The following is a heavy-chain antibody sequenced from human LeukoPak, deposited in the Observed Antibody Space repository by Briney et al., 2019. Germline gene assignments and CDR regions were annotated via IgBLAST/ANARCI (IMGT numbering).Heavy chain of an antibody. D-gene: IGHD5-12*01. V-gene: IGHV3-33*01. CDR1: GFTFSTYG. CDR2: MWHDGSNK. J-gene: IGHJ4*02. CDR3: ARDGYSGSKRGFYFDS. Sequence: PGRSLRLSCAASGFTFSTYGMHWVRQTPGKGLEWVAVMWHDGSNKYYADSVKGRFTISRDNSKNTLDLQMNSLRVEDTAVYYCARDGYSGSKRGFYFDSWGQGTLVTVSS.